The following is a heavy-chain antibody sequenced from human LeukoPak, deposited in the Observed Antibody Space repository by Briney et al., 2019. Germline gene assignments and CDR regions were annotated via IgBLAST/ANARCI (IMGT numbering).Heavy chain of an antibody. J-gene: IGHJ4*02. CDR2: ISIDGNTI. CDR3: ARVSMVRGVSVSYFDY. CDR1: GFTFSYFY. V-gene: IGHV3-11*04. Sequence: GGSLRLSCAASGFTFSYFYMSWIRQAPGKGLEWVSHISIDGNTIYYADSVKGRFTISRDNAKNTLYLQMNSLRAEDTAVYYCARVSMVRGVSVSYFDYWGQGTLVTVSS. D-gene: IGHD3-10*01.